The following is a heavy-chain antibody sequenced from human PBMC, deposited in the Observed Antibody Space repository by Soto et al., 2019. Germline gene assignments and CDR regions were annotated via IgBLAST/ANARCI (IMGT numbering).Heavy chain of an antibody. Sequence: PSQTLSLTCVISGDSVSSNSAAWNWIRQSPSRGLEWLGRTYYRSKWYNDYAVSVKSRITINPDTSKNQFSLQLNSVTPEDTAVYYCARRRAPEIVTGDSGAFDIWGQGTMVTVSS. D-gene: IGHD5-12*01. CDR2: TYYRSKWYN. V-gene: IGHV6-1*01. CDR3: ARRRAPEIVTGDSGAFDI. CDR1: GDSVSSNSAA. J-gene: IGHJ3*02.